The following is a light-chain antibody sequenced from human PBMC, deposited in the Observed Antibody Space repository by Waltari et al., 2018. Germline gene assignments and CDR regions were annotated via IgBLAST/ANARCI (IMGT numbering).Light chain of an antibody. Sequence: QSVLTQPPSASGTPGQRVTISCSGSSSNIGTNYIYWYQQPPATAPKLLIYRSDQRPAGVPDRFSGSKSGTSASLAISGLRSEDEADYYCAAWDDSLSGWVFGGGTKLTVL. CDR1: SSNIGTNY. CDR2: RSD. CDR3: AAWDDSLSGWV. J-gene: IGLJ3*02. V-gene: IGLV1-47*01.